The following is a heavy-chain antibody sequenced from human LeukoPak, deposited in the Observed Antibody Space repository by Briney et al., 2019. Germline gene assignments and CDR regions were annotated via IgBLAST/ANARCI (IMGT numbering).Heavy chain of an antibody. CDR2: INGIGAST. CDR1: GFSFTNYG. J-gene: IGHJ4*02. CDR3: ARDQAYYFSFADY. D-gene: IGHD2/OR15-2a*01. Sequence: GGSLRLYCAASGFSFTNYGMAWVRQAPGKGLEWLSAINGIGASTYYADSVQGRFTISRDNSKNTLYLQMNDLRAEDTAVYYCARDQAYYFSFADYWGQGNLVTVSS. V-gene: IGHV3-23*01.